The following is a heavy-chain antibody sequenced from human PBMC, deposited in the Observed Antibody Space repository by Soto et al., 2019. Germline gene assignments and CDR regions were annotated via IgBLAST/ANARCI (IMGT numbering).Heavy chain of an antibody. V-gene: IGHV3-30*03. Sequence: QVQLVESGGGVVQPGRSLRLSCAASGFTFSSYGMHWVRQAPGKGLEWVAVISYDGSNKYYADSVKGRFTISRDNSKNTLYLQMNSLRAEDTAVYYCAGNTVTTGGGYWGQGTLVTVSS. CDR3: AGNTVTTGGGY. D-gene: IGHD4-17*01. CDR2: ISYDGSNK. CDR1: GFTFSSYG. J-gene: IGHJ4*02.